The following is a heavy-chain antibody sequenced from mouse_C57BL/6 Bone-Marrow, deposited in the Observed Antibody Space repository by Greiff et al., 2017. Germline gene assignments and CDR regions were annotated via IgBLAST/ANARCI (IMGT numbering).Heavy chain of an antibody. Sequence: QVQLQQSGAELARPGASVKMSCKASGYTFTSYTMHWVKQRPGQGLEWIGYINPSSGYTKYNQKFKDKATLTADKSSSTAYMQLSSLTSEDTAVYDCARERWLLNRYFDVWGTGTTVTVSS. CDR3: ARERWLLNRYFDV. V-gene: IGHV1-4*01. CDR1: GYTFTSYT. D-gene: IGHD2-3*01. CDR2: INPSSGYT. J-gene: IGHJ1*03.